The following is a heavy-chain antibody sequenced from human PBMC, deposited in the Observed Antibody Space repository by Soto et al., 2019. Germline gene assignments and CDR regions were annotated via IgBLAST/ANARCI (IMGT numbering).Heavy chain of an antibody. J-gene: IGHJ4*02. Sequence: SVKVASKASGSPLISYAIGWVRQAPGQGLEWMGGIIPIFGTANYAQKFQGRVTITADESTSTAYMELSSLRSEDTAVYYCATEERWLQFDYCGQRTLVTVSS. V-gene: IGHV1-69*01. CDR3: ATEERWLQFDY. CDR1: GSPLISYA. CDR2: IIPIFGTA. D-gene: IGHD5-12*01.